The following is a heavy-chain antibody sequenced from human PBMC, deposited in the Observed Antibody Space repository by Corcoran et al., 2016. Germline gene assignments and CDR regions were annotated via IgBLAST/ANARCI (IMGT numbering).Heavy chain of an antibody. CDR2: IYPGDSNT. Sequence: EVQLVQSGAEVKKPGESLKISCKASGYSFSKYWIGWVRQMPGKGLEWVGIIYPGDSNTRYSPSFQGQVTISADKSISTAYLQWSSLKTSDTAMYYWARRSGYYYSSGYYPPGYYGMDVWGQGTTVTVSS. V-gene: IGHV5-51*01. CDR1: GYSFSKYW. D-gene: IGHD3-22*01. J-gene: IGHJ6*02. CDR3: ARRSGYYYSSGYYPPGYYGMDV.